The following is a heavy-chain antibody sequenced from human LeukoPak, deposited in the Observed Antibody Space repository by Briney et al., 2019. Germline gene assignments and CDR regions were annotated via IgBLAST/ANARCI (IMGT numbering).Heavy chain of an antibody. V-gene: IGHV4-4*02. CDR3: ARTAYPARYYYMDV. J-gene: IGHJ6*03. Sequence: PSETLSLTCAVSGGSISSSNWWSWVRQPPGKGLEWIGEIYHSGSTNYNPSLKSRVTISVDKSKNQFSLKLSSVTAADTAVYYCARTAYPARYYYMDVWGKGTTVTISS. D-gene: IGHD2-21*02. CDR2: IYHSGST. CDR1: GGSISSSNW.